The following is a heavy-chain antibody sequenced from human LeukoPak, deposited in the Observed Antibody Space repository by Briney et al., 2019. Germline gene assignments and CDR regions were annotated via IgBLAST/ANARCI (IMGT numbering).Heavy chain of an antibody. V-gene: IGHV1-69*13. CDR2: VIPIFDTT. D-gene: IGHD3-10*01. CDR3: ARAYGTSIYYYYGMDV. Sequence: SVKVSCKASGGTFSSYAISWVRQAPGQGLEWMGGVIPIFDTTNYAQKFQGRVTITADESTSTAYMELSSLRSEDTAIYYCARAYGTSIYYYYGMDVWGQGTTVTVSS. J-gene: IGHJ6*02. CDR1: GGTFSSYA.